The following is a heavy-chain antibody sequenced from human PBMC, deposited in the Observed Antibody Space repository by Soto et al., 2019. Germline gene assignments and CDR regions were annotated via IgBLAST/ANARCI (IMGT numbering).Heavy chain of an antibody. D-gene: IGHD3-3*01. V-gene: IGHV4-39*01. CDR3: ARLIPYAFWSGPGWFDP. Sequence: SETLSLTCTVSGGSISSSSYYWGWIRQPPGKGLEWIGSIYYSGSTYYNPSLKSRVTISVDTSKNQFSLKLSSVTAADTAVYYCARLIPYAFWSGPGWFDPWGQGTLVTVSS. CDR2: IYYSGST. CDR1: GGSISSSSYY. J-gene: IGHJ5*02.